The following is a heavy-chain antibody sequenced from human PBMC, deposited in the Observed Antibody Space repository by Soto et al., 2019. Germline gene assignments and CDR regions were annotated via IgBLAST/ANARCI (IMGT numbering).Heavy chain of an antibody. J-gene: IGHJ4*02. D-gene: IGHD5-18*01. CDR2: ISYGGST. V-gene: IGHV4-31*03. CDR3: SRGILV. CDR1: GGSINSGGYC. Sequence: QVQLQESGPGLVKPSQTLSLTCTVSGGSINSGGYCWSWIRQHPGKGLDWIGCISYGGSTSYNPSLNSRLTISVDTSKNQFSLMLTCVTAADTGVYYCSRGILVWGQGALSSVSS.